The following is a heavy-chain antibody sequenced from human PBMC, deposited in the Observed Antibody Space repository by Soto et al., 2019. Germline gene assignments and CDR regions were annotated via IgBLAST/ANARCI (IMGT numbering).Heavy chain of an antibody. CDR1: GFTFSDYY. V-gene: IGHV3-11*01. CDR2: ISSSGSTI. Sequence: QVQLVESGGGLVKPGGSLRLSCAASGFTFSDYYMSWIRQAPGKGLEWVSYISSSGSTIYYADSVKGRFTISRDNAKNALYLRMNSLRAEDTAVYYWERERLDYYYYGMDVWGQGTTVAVSS. CDR3: ERERLDYYYYGMDV. J-gene: IGHJ6*02. D-gene: IGHD6-19*01.